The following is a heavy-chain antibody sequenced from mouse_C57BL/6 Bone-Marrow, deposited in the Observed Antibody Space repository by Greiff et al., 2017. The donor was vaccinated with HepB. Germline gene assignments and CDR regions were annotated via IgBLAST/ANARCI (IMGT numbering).Heavy chain of an antibody. V-gene: IGHV14-3*01. CDR3: ADGYYGGFAY. CDR2: IGPAIGNT. J-gene: IGHJ3*01. Sequence: VHVKQSVAELVRPGASVKLSCTASGFNIKNTYMHWVKQRPEQGLEWIGRIGPAIGNTKYDPKFQGKATITADTSSNTAYLQLSSLTSEDTAICYCADGYYGGFAYWGQGTLVTVSA. CDR1: GFNIKNTY. D-gene: IGHD2-3*01.